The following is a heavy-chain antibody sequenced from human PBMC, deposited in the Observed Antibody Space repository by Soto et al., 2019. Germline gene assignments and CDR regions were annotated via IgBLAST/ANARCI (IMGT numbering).Heavy chain of an antibody. CDR3: ARGGVSTRTFDY. CDR2: IYPSDSDT. D-gene: IGHD3-3*01. V-gene: IGHV5-51*01. Sequence: GESLKISCKGSGDTFTNYWLGWVRQMPGNGPEWLGIIYPSDSDTRYRPSFQGQVPISADKSISSAYLQWSSLRASDTAMYYGARGGVSTRTFDYWGQGTPVTVSS. CDR1: GDTFTNYW. J-gene: IGHJ4*02.